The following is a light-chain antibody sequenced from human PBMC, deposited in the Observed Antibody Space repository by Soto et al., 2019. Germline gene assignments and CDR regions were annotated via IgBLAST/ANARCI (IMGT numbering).Light chain of an antibody. J-gene: IGLJ1*01. CDR2: DVT. CDR1: SSDVGDYNF. Sequence: QSALTRPASVSGSPGQSITISCTGTSSDVGDYNFVSWYQQHPGKAPKLIIYDVTNRPSGVSNRFSGSKSGNTASLTISGLQTEDEADYYCSSYTSISNEDYVFGTGTKLTVL. V-gene: IGLV2-14*03. CDR3: SSYTSISNEDYV.